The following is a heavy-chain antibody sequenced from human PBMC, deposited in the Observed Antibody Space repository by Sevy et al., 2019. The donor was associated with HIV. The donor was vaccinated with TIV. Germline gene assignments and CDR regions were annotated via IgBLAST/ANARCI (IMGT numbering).Heavy chain of an antibody. D-gene: IGHD3-22*01. V-gene: IGHV3-7*01. CDR3: ARPYRTDPFYYSGSGGYYYPSYFDS. CDR1: GFTFSSYW. Sequence: GGSLRLSCAASGFTFSSYWMTWVRQAPGKGLEWVANIKEDGSEKFYVDSVRGRFNISRDNAKNSLYLQMNSLRAEDTAVYYCARPYRTDPFYYSGSGGYYYPSYFDSWGQGTLVIVSS. J-gene: IGHJ4*02. CDR2: IKEDGSEK.